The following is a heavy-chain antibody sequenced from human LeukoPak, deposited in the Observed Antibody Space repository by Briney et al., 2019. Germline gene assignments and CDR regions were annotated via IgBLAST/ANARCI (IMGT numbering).Heavy chain of an antibody. CDR2: ISYAGSNK. CDR1: GFTFSSYG. J-gene: IGHJ4*02. CDR3: ANLIAAAVFDD. Sequence: GGSLRLSCAASGFTFSSYGMHWVRQAPGKGLEWVAVISYAGSNKYYADSVKGRFTISRDNSKNTLYLQMNSLRAEDTAVYYCANLIAAAVFDDWGQGTLVTVSS. D-gene: IGHD6-13*01. V-gene: IGHV3-30*18.